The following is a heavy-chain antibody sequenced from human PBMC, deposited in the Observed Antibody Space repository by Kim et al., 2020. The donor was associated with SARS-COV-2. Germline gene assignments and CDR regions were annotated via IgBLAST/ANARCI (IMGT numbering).Heavy chain of an antibody. CDR3: ARGATYYDSSAYSYFDY. J-gene: IGHJ4*02. CDR1: GDSIKSSY. Sequence: SETLSLTCSVSGDSIKSSYWSWIRQPPGKGLEWIGYIYYSGSNKYNPSLESRVTMSVDTSKNQFSLKLNSVTAADTAVYYCARGATYYDSSAYSYFDYWGQGTLVTVSS. V-gene: IGHV4-59*13. D-gene: IGHD3-22*01. CDR2: IYYSGSN.